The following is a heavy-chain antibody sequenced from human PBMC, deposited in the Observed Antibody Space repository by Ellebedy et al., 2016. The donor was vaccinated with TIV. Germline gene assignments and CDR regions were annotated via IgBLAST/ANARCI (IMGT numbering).Heavy chain of an antibody. Sequence: SVKVSXXASGGTFSSYAISWVRQAPGQGLEWMGGIIPIFGTANYAQKFQGRVTITADESTSTAYMELSSLRSEDTAVYYCARTIVVVPAAIRYYGMDVWGQGTTVTVSS. V-gene: IGHV1-69*13. CDR1: GGTFSSYA. CDR2: IIPIFGTA. J-gene: IGHJ6*02. CDR3: ARTIVVVPAAIRYYGMDV. D-gene: IGHD2-2*02.